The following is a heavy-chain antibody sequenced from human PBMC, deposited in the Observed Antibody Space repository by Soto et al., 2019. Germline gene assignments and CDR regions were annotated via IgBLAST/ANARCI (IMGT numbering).Heavy chain of an antibody. CDR1: GFTFSSYA. D-gene: IGHD6-6*01. CDR3: AKRRTYSSWSEFDD. Sequence: GGSLRLSCAASGFTFSSYAMSWVRQAPGKGLEWVSSISGSGGSTYYADSVKGRFTISRDNSKNTLYLQMNGLRAEDTAIYNCAKRRTYSSWSEFDDWGQGTRVNVAS. J-gene: IGHJ4*02. CDR2: ISGSGGST. V-gene: IGHV3-23*01.